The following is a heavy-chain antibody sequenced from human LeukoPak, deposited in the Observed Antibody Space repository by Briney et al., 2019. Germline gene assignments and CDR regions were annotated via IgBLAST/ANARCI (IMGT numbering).Heavy chain of an antibody. V-gene: IGHV1-8*03. CDR3: ARAEYDFWSGYPSSGWFDP. D-gene: IGHD3-3*01. Sequence: ASVNVSCKASGYTFTSFDINWVRPATGQGLEWMGWINPNSGNTAYAQKFQGRVTITRNTSISTAYMELSSLRSEDTAVYYCARAEYDFWSGYPSSGWFDPWGQGTLVTVSS. CDR1: GYTFTSFD. CDR2: INPNSGNT. J-gene: IGHJ5*02.